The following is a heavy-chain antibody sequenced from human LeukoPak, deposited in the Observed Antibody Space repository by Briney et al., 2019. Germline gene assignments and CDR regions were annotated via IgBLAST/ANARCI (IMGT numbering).Heavy chain of an antibody. CDR1: GFTFSSYS. CDR3: ARERHCSSTSCYLRREGWFDP. V-gene: IGHV4-34*01. J-gene: IGHJ5*02. D-gene: IGHD2-2*01. Sequence: PGGSLRLSCAASGFTFSSYSMNWVRQAPGKGLEWIGEINHSGSTNYNPSLKSRVTISVDTSKNQFSLKLSSVTAADTAVYYCARERHCSSTSCYLRREGWFDPWGQGTLVTVSS. CDR2: INHSGST.